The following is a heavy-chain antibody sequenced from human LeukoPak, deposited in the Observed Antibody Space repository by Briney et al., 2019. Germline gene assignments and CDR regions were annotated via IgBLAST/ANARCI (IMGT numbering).Heavy chain of an antibody. V-gene: IGHV3-23*01. CDR3: AKMTLVNVHQQPVFDI. CDR1: GVSFSSYA. D-gene: IGHD3-16*01. Sequence: GGSLTLYCAASGVSFSSYAMGWVRQPPGKELEWVSSISGSGGSTYYADSVKGRFTIPRDNSKHTLYLQMNSLRAEDTAIYYCAKMTLVNVHQQPVFDIRAQGTMGTVS. CDR2: ISGSGGST. J-gene: IGHJ3*02.